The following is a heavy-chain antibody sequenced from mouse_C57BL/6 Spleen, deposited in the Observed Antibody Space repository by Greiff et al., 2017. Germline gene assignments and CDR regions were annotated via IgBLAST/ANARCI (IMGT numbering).Heavy chain of an antibody. CDR2: IDPSDSYT. CDR1: GYTFTSYW. CDR3: ARGLRYYSDY. V-gene: IGHV1-69*01. D-gene: IGHD1-1*01. Sequence: QVQLQQPGAELVMPGASVKLSCKASGYTFTSYWMHWVKQRPGQGLEWIGEIDPSDSYTNYNQKFKGKSTLTVDKSSSTAYMQLSSLTSEDSAVYYCARGLRYYSDYWGQGTTLTVSS. J-gene: IGHJ2*01.